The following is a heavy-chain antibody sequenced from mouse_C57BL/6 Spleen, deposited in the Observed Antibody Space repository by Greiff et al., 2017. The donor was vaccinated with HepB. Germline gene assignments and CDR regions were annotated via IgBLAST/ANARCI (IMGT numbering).Heavy chain of an antibody. V-gene: IGHV1-50*01. J-gene: IGHJ3*01. CDR2: IDPSDSYT. CDR3: ANYYCSSYGFAY. CDR1: GYTFTSYW. D-gene: IGHD1-1*01. Sequence: VQLQQSGAELVKPGASVKLSCKASGYTFTSYWMQWVKQRPGQGLEWIGEIDPSDSYTNYNRKFKGKATLTVDTSSSTAYMQLTSLTSEDSAVYYCANYYCSSYGFAYWGQGTLVTVSA.